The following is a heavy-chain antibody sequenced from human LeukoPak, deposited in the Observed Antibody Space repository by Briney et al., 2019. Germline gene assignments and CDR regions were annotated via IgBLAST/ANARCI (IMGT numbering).Heavy chain of an antibody. D-gene: IGHD5-18*01. Sequence: PGGSLRLSCAASGFTFDDYAMHWVRQAPGKGLEWVSGISWNSGSIGYADSVKGRFTISRDNAKNSLYLQMNSLRAEDTALYYCAKDRGYSYGKDYFDYWGQGTLVTVSS. J-gene: IGHJ4*02. V-gene: IGHV3-9*01. CDR1: GFTFDDYA. CDR3: AKDRGYSYGKDYFDY. CDR2: ISWNSGSI.